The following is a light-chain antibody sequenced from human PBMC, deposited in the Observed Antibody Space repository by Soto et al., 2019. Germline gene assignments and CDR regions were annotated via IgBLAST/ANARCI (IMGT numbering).Light chain of an antibody. CDR1: SSDIGVYNY. J-gene: IGLJ1*01. CDR3: SSYTSSSTLV. Sequence: QSALTQPASVSGSPGQSITISCTGTSSDIGVYNYVSWYQQHPGKAPKLMICDVSNRPSGVSNRFSGSKSGNTASLTISGLQAEYEADYYCSSYTSSSTLVFGTGTKLTVL. V-gene: IGLV2-14*01. CDR2: DVS.